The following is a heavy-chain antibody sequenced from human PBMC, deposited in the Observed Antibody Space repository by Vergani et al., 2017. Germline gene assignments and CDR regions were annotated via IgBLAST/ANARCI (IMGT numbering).Heavy chain of an antibody. D-gene: IGHD6-13*01. CDR2: INWNSDSI. J-gene: IGHJ2*01. CDR1: GFTFDDYA. CDR3: VKDIAASGNYWYFDL. V-gene: IGHV3-9*01. Sequence: EVQLVESGGGLVQPGRSLRLSCAASGFTFDDYAMHWVRQAPGKGLEWVSGINWNSDSIAYADSVKGRFTISRDNAKNSLYLQMNSLRAEDTALYYCVKDIAASGNYWYFDLWGPGTTVTVSS.